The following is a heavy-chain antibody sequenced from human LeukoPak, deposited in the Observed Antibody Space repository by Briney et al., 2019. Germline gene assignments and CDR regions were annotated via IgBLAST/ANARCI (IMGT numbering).Heavy chain of an antibody. Sequence: GGSLRLSCAASGFTFSSYAMSWVRQAPGKGLEWVSAITGSGGSTFYADSVKGRFTISRDNSENTLYLQMNSLRAEDTAVYYCAKEVAAVGIGAFDIWGQGTMVTVSS. CDR2: ITGSGGST. V-gene: IGHV3-23*01. J-gene: IGHJ3*02. CDR3: AKEVAAVGIGAFDI. CDR1: GFTFSSYA. D-gene: IGHD6-13*01.